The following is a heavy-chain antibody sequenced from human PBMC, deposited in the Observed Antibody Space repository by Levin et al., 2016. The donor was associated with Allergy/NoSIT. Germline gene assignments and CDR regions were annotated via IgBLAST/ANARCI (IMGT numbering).Heavy chain of an antibody. CDR1: GFTFSYYA. CDR3: ARVQARDMGWYKEGMDY. J-gene: IGHJ4*02. V-gene: IGHV3-30*04. CDR2: ISSDGRTK. D-gene: IGHD1-1*01. Sequence: GESLKISCAVSGFTFSYYAFHWVRQAPGKGLEWVSLISSDGRTKNYADSVKGRFTISRDNSKNTVYLQMNSLRPDDTAVYSCARVQARDMGWYKEGMDYWGQGTLVTVSS.